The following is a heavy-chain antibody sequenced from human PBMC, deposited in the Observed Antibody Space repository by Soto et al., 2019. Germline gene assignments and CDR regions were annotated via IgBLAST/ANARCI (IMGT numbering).Heavy chain of an antibody. J-gene: IGHJ4*02. CDR1: GFTFSSYA. D-gene: IGHD6-6*01. CDR2: ISGSGGST. Sequence: EVQLLESGGGLVQPGGSLRLSCAASGFTFSSYAMSWVRQAPGKGLEWVSAISGSGGSTYYADSVKGRFTISRDNSKNTLYLQMNSLRAEDTAVYYCAKRASSSIAARPGYFDYWGQGTLVTVSS. CDR3: AKRASSSIAARPGYFDY. V-gene: IGHV3-23*01.